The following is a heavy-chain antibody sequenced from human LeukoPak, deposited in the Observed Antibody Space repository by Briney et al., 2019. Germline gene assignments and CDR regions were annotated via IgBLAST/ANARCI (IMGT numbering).Heavy chain of an antibody. D-gene: IGHD1-26*01. J-gene: IGHJ4*02. CDR3: VKSGGYGLIDY. CDR2: INHSGST. CDR1: GGSFSGYY. Sequence: SETLSLTCAVYGGSFSGYYWSWIRQPPGKGLEWIGEINHSGSTNYNASLQSRVTISIGTSKNQFSLRLNSVTAADTAMYYCVKSGGYGLIDYWGQGTLVTVSS. V-gene: IGHV4-34*01.